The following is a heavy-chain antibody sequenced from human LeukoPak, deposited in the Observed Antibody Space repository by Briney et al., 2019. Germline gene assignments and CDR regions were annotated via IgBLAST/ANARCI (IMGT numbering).Heavy chain of an antibody. CDR2: ISGSGIDT. Sequence: PGGSLRLSCAASGFTFNIYGMGWVRQALGKGLEWVSVISGSGIDTYNADSVKGRFTISRDNSKHTVFLQMNSLRAEDTAVYYCAREGGFGDYYYYMDVWGKGTTVTISS. V-gene: IGHV3-23*01. CDR3: AREGGFGDYYYYMDV. J-gene: IGHJ6*03. D-gene: IGHD3-3*01. CDR1: GFTFNIYG.